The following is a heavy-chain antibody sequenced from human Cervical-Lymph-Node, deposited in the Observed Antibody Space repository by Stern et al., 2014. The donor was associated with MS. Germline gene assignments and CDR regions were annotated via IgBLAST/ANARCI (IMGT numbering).Heavy chain of an antibody. CDR2: ISVDGSKK. CDR1: GFTFSTYG. J-gene: IGHJ4*02. CDR3: AKAPIAMVGSYLDS. D-gene: IGHD6-19*01. V-gene: IGHV3-30*18. Sequence: VQLVQSGGGVVQPGKSLRLSCAASGFTFSTYGMHWVRQAPGKGLERVTFISVDGSKKYFADAVKGRFATSRDNSKDTLHLEMNSLRVDDTAVYYCAKAPIAMVGSYLDSWGQGTLVIVSS.